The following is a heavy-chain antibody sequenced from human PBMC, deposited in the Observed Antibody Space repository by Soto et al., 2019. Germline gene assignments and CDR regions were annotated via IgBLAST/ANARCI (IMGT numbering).Heavy chain of an antibody. CDR3: AKEVWGLYTFGRPLDN. D-gene: IGHD2-2*02. CDR2: IWYDGSQK. V-gene: IGHV3-33*06. CDR1: GFNFSKFG. J-gene: IGHJ4*01. Sequence: GGSLRLSCAVSGFNFSKFGMYWVRQAPGKGLEWVAVIWYDGSQKYYTDTVQGRFTISRDNSNNTLYLQMNSLRAEDTAVYYCAKEVWGLYTFGRPLDNWGHGTLVTVSS.